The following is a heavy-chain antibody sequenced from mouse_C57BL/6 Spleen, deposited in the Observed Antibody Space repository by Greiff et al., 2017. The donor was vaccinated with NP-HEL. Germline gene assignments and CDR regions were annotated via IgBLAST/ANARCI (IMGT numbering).Heavy chain of an antibody. Sequence: DVKLVESGGGLVQPKGSLKLSCAASGFSFNTYAMNWVRQAPGKGLEWVARIRSKSNNYATYYADSVKDRFTISRDDSESMLYLQMNNLKTEDTAMYYCVGGDYDVYWGQGTLVTVSA. D-gene: IGHD2-4*01. CDR2: IRSKSNNYAT. CDR3: VGGDYDVY. V-gene: IGHV10-1*01. J-gene: IGHJ3*01. CDR1: GFSFNTYA.